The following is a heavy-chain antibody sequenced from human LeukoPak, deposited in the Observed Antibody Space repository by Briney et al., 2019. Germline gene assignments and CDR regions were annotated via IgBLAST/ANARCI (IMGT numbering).Heavy chain of an antibody. Sequence: GVSLRLSCAASGFTFSSYAMHWVRQAPGKGLEWVAVISYDGSNKYYADSVKGRFTISRDNSKNTLYLQMNSLRAEDTAVYYCARRRYNWNAIDYWGQGTLVTVSS. V-gene: IGHV3-30-3*01. CDR1: GFTFSSYA. J-gene: IGHJ4*02. D-gene: IGHD1-20*01. CDR2: ISYDGSNK. CDR3: ARRRYNWNAIDY.